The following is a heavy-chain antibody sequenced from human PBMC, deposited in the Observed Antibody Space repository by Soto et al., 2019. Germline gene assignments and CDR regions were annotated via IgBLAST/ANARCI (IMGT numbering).Heavy chain of an antibody. CDR3: AAGEASSRNLAPYYLDF. V-gene: IGHV4-59*01. D-gene: IGHD6-13*01. CDR1: GGSMRNYF. J-gene: IGHJ4*02. Sequence: ASETLSLTCTVSGGSMRNYFWTWIRQPPGKGLEWIGYIHYSGTTSFFPSYNPSLRSRATISEDTSKNQFSLKLLSVTTADTAVYFCAAGEASSRNLAPYYLDFWGQGTLVTVSS. CDR2: IHYSGTT.